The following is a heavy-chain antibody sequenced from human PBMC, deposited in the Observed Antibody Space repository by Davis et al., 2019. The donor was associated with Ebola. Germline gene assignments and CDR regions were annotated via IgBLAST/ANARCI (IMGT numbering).Heavy chain of an antibody. CDR2: IKQDGSEI. CDR1: GFTFSSYW. Sequence: PGGSLRLSCAVSGFTFSSYWMSWVRQAPGKGLEWVANIKQDGSEIHYVDSVKGRFTISRDNTKNSLYLQMNSLRAEDTAVYYCARGFSKWFRELSDYWGQGTLVTVSS. J-gene: IGHJ4*02. CDR3: ARGFSKWFRELSDY. D-gene: IGHD3-10*01. V-gene: IGHV3-7*01.